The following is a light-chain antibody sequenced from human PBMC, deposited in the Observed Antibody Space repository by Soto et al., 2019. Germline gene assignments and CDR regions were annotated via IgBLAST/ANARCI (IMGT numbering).Light chain of an antibody. V-gene: IGKV3-20*01. J-gene: IGKJ5*01. CDR2: RTS. CDR1: ESVTSS. Sequence: EIVMTQSPATLSVSPGDRATLSCRASESVTSSLAWYQQKPGQAPRLLMFRTSSRATGFPARFSGSGSGTDFTLTISRLEPEDFAVYFCQRYGSSPLITFGQGTRLEIK. CDR3: QRYGSSPLIT.